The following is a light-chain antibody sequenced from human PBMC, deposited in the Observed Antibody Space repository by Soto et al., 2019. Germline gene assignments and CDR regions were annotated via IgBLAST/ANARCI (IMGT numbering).Light chain of an antibody. CDR3: QQYYRTPWT. CDR1: QSVLYSSNNKNY. V-gene: IGKV4-1*01. CDR2: WAS. Sequence: DFVMTQSPDSLAVSLGERATINCKSSQSVLYSSNNKNYLAWYQQKPGQPPKLLIYWASTRESGVPDRFSGSGSGTDFTLTISSLQAADVAVYYCQQYYRTPWTFGQGTKVEIK. J-gene: IGKJ1*01.